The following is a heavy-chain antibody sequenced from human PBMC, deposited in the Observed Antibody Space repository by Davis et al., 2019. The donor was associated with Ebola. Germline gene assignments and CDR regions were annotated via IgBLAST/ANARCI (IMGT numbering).Heavy chain of an antibody. CDR3: ARAQFPTTSDH. J-gene: IGHJ4*02. D-gene: IGHD1-1*01. CDR1: GYTFTGNY. CDR2: INPHNGNT. V-gene: IGHV1-18*04. Sequence: AASVKVSCKASGYTFTGNYIQWVRQAPGQGLEWMGWINPHNGNTNYAQNVQGRVTMTTDTSTSTAYMEVGSRRPDDTAVYYCARAQFPTTSDHWGQGTLVTVSS.